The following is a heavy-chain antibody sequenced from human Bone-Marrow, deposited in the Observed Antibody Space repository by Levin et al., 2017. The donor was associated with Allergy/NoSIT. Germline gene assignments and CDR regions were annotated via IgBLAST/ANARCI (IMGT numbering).Heavy chain of an antibody. D-gene: IGHD6-13*01. J-gene: IGHJ4*02. V-gene: IGHV3-21*01. CDR3: ARDGVAAAGSPFYFDY. CDR2: ISSTSTFI. Sequence: AGGSLRLSCAASGFTFNSFSMNWVRQAPGKGLEWVSYISSTSTFIYYADSVKGRFTVSRDNADDSLFLQMNSLRAEDTAVYYCARDGVAAAGSPFYFDYWGQGTLVTVSS. CDR1: GFTFNSFS.